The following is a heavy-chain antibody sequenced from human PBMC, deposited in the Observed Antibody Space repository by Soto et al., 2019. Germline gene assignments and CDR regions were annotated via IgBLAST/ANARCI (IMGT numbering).Heavy chain of an antibody. V-gene: IGHV3-7*04. CDR3: ARGEQWLVRWVY. D-gene: IGHD6-19*01. CDR2: IKYDGSEK. CDR1: GLTFSGYW. Sequence: EVHLVESGGGLVKPGGSLRLSFAAPGLTFSGYWMSWVRQAPGKGLEWVANIKYDGSEKYYVDSVKGRLTISRDNAKNSVYLQMNSLRDEDTAVYYCARGEQWLVRWVYWGQGTLVAVSS. J-gene: IGHJ4*02.